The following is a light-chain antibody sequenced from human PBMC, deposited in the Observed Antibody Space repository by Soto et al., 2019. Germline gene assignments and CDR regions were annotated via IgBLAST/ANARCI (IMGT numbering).Light chain of an antibody. CDR1: SGHRSYA. V-gene: IGLV4-69*01. Sequence: QPVLTQSPSASASLGASVKLTCTLSSGHRSYAIAWHQQQPEKGPRYLMKLNSDGSHSKGDGIPDRFSGSSSGAERYLTISSLQSEEETDYYCQTWGTGIRVFGGGTKLTVL. CDR2: LNSDGSH. J-gene: IGLJ3*02. CDR3: QTWGTGIRV.